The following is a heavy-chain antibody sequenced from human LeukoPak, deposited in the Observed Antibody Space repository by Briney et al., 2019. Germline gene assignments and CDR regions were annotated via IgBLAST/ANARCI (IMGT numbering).Heavy chain of an antibody. J-gene: IGHJ4*02. CDR3: TSDQMNY. CDR2: IFSNGDT. Sequence: QPGGSLRLSCTASEFTVSRNYTLWVRQAPGKGLEWVSLIFSNGDTHYADSVKGRFTISRDTSKNTVSLQMNSLRVEDTAMYYCTSDQMNYWGQGTLVTVSS. D-gene: IGHD5-24*01. V-gene: IGHV3-53*01. CDR1: EFTVSRNY.